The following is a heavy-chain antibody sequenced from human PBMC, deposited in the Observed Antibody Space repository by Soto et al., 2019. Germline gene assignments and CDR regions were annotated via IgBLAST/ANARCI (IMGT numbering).Heavy chain of an antibody. CDR3: AKAATIATLYNFDF. Sequence: PWGSLRLSCAASGFTFSGFAMNWFRQAPGKGLEWVSLISDSGGTTYHADSVKGRFTISRDNSKNTLYLQLNSLRAEDTAVYYCAKAATIATLYNFDFWGQGNLVTVSS. D-gene: IGHD4-4*01. CDR1: GFTFSGFA. J-gene: IGHJ4*02. CDR2: ISDSGGTT. V-gene: IGHV3-23*01.